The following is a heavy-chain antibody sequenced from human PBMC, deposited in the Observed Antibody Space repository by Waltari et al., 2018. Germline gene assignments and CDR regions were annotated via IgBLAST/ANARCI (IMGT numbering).Heavy chain of an antibody. Sequence: HVQLQESGPALVRPSETLSLTCTVSGDFLGDDHWTWIRQAPGKGLEWIAYLRNTGGTKCTPSLESRVTVSAVTAKQQFSRRLTSVTAADTAVYYCARLPTKYYDSIGWGFFDQWGQGILVTVSS. CDR2: LRNTGGT. J-gene: IGHJ4*02. CDR1: GDFLGDDH. D-gene: IGHD3-22*01. V-gene: IGHV4-59*08. CDR3: ARLPTKYYDSIGWGFFDQ.